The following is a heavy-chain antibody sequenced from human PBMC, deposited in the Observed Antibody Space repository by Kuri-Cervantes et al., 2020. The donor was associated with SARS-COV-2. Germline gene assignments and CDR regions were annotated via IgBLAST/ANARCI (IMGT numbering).Heavy chain of an antibody. CDR2: IKSKTDGGTT. CDR1: GFPFSSYW. D-gene: IGHD3-22*01. CDR3: TTDPSPPYYYDSSGYSGY. V-gene: IGHV3-15*01. Sequence: GGSLRLPCAPSGFPFSSYWMHWVRHAPGKGLEWVGRIKSKTDGGTTDYAAPVKGIFTITRDDSKNTLYLQMNSLKTEDTAVYYCTTDPSPPYYYDSSGYSGYWGQGTLVTVSS. J-gene: IGHJ4*02.